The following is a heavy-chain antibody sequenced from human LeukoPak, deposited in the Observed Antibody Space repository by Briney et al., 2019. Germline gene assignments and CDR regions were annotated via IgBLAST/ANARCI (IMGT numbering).Heavy chain of an antibody. V-gene: IGHV4-59*08. CDR2: IYYSGST. D-gene: IGHD6-13*01. CDR3: ARLRIGYSSSWVFDY. Sequence: PSETLSLTCTVSGGSISSYYWSWIRQPPGKGLEWIGYIYYSGSTNYNPSLKSRVTISVDTSKNQFSLKLSSVTAADTAVYYCARLRIGYSSSWVFDYWGQGTLVTVSS. J-gene: IGHJ4*02. CDR1: GGSISSYY.